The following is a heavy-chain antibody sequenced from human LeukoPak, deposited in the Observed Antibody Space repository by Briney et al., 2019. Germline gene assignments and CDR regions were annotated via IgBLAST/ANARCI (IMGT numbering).Heavy chain of an antibody. CDR3: ARVRSTIRFDY. Sequence: GASVKVSCKASGYTFTSYGISWVRQAPGQGLEWMGWISAYNGNTNYAQKLQGRGTMSTDTSTSTAYMELRSLRADDTDVYYCARVRSTIRFDYWGQGTLVTVSS. CDR1: GYTFTSYG. V-gene: IGHV1-18*01. CDR2: ISAYNGNT. J-gene: IGHJ4*02. D-gene: IGHD3-3*01.